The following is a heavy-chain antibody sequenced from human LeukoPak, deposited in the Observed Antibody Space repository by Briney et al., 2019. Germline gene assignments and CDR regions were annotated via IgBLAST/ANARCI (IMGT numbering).Heavy chain of an antibody. J-gene: IGHJ4*02. Sequence: SETLSLTCAVSGGSISSDGYSWSWLRQPPGEGLEWIGFIYYSGSTYYNPSLKSRVTISVDTSKNQFSLELRSVTAADTAVYYCARDRSVALFDYWGQGTLVTVSS. CDR3: ARDRSVALFDY. CDR2: IYYSGST. V-gene: IGHV4-30-4*07. CDR1: GGSISSDGYS.